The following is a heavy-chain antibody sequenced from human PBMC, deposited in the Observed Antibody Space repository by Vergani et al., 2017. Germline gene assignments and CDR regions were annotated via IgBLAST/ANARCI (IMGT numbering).Heavy chain of an antibody. CDR2: INHSGST. CDR1: GGSFSGYY. D-gene: IGHD1-26*01. V-gene: IGHV4-34*01. J-gene: IGHJ4*02. Sequence: QVQLQQWGAGLLKPSETLSLTCAVYGGSFSGYYWSWIRQPPGKGLEWIGEINHSGSTNYNPSLKSRVTISVDTSKNQFSLKLSSVTAADTAVYYCAGSGSDSAFDYWGQGTLVTVSS. CDR3: AGSGSDSAFDY.